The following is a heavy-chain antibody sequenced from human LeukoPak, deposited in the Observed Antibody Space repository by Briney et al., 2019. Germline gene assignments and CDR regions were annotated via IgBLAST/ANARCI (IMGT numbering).Heavy chain of an antibody. J-gene: IGHJ4*02. CDR1: GGSFSGYY. V-gene: IGHV4-34*01. Sequence: KSSETLSLTCAVYGGSFSGYYWSWIRQPPGKGLEWIGEINHSGSTNYNPSLKSRVTISVDTSKNQFSLKLSSVTAADTAVYYCARGGRYYDSSGYYTITNKFDYWGQGTLVTVSS. CDR2: INHSGST. CDR3: ARGGRYYDSSGYYTITNKFDY. D-gene: IGHD3-22*01.